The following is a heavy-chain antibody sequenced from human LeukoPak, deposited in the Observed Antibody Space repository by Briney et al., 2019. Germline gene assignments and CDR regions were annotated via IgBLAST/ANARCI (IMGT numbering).Heavy chain of an antibody. D-gene: IGHD6-13*01. Sequence: SETLSLTCTVSGYSISSGYYWGWIRQPPGKGLEWIGSIYHSGSTYYNPSLKSRVTISVDTSKNQFSLKLSSVTAADTAVYYCARGAAAQNPPSYFDYWGQGTLVTVAS. CDR1: GYSISSGYY. CDR2: IYHSGST. CDR3: ARGAAAQNPPSYFDY. V-gene: IGHV4-38-2*02. J-gene: IGHJ4*02.